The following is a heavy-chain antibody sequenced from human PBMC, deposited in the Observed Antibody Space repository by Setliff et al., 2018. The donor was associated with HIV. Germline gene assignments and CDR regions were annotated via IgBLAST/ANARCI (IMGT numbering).Heavy chain of an antibody. Sequence: GASVKVSCKTSGYTFTSHTLQWVRQAPGQGLEWMGWINAGNGNTKYSQGFQSRLTITRDTSATTAFMELSSLRSDDTAVYYCARDRTGVTSGEFDPWGQGTLVTVSS. CDR3: ARDRTGVTSGEFDP. V-gene: IGHV1-3*01. CDR2: INAGNGNT. CDR1: GYTFTSHT. D-gene: IGHD2-21*02. J-gene: IGHJ5*02.